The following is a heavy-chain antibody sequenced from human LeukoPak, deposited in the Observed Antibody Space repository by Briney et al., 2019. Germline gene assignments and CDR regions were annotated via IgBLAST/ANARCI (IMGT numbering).Heavy chain of an antibody. J-gene: IGHJ4*02. D-gene: IGHD2-2*01. Sequence: GGSLRLSCAASGFTFSSYSMNWVRQAPGKGLEWVSSISSSSSYIYYADSVKGRFTISRDNAKNSLYLQMNSLRAEDTAVCYCARSVSSTSWEFDYWGQGTLVTVSS. CDR1: GFTFSSYS. V-gene: IGHV3-21*01. CDR2: ISSSSSYI. CDR3: ARSVSSTSWEFDY.